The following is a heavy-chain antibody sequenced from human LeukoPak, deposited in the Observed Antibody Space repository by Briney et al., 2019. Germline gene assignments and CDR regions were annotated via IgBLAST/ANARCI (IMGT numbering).Heavy chain of an antibody. D-gene: IGHD4-17*01. Sequence: GGSLRLSCAASGFTFSSYNMSWVRQAPGKGLEWVGRIKSKTDGGTTDYAAPVKGRLTISRDDSKNTLYLQMNSLKTEDTAVYYCTTGRHDYGGVWGQGTLVTVSS. V-gene: IGHV3-15*01. CDR1: GFTFSSYN. CDR2: IKSKTDGGTT. J-gene: IGHJ4*02. CDR3: TTGRHDYGGV.